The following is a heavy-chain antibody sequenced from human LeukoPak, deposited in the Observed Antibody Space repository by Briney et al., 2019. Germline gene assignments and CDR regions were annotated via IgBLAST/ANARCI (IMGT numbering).Heavy chain of an antibody. CDR1: GFPLNSYA. CDR3: ARHAMRHQLADAFDI. V-gene: IGHV3-23*01. D-gene: IGHD2-2*01. J-gene: IGHJ3*02. CDR2: NSGSGGST. Sequence: GSLGLSLSGPGFPLNSYAIGLVRPAPGEGLELVPGNSGSGGSTYYADSVRGRFTISRDNSKNTLYLQMNSLKASDTAIYYCARHAMRHQLADAFDIWGQGTMVTVSS.